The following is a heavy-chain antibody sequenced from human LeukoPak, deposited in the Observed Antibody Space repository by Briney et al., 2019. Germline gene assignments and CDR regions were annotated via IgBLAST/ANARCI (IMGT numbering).Heavy chain of an antibody. CDR1: GFTFSSYG. D-gene: IGHD4-17*01. CDR3: ASAKGYGDYFDY. CDR2: ISYDGSNK. J-gene: IGHJ4*02. Sequence: GGSLRLSCAASGFTFSSYGMHWVRQAPGKGLEWVAVISYDGSNKYYADSVKGRFTISRDNSKNTLYLQMNSLRAEDTAVYYCASAKGYGDYFDYWGQGTLVPSPQ. V-gene: IGHV3-30*03.